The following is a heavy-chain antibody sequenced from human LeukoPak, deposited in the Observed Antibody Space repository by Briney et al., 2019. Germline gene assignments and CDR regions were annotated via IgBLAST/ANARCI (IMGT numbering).Heavy chain of an antibody. J-gene: IGHJ4*02. Sequence: GGSLRLSCAASAFTFISYATSWVRQVPGKGLEWVSGIRESGIPTYYADSVKGRLTISREYSKDTLYLQISSLRAEDAAVYYCAKHRHSDFDNFFDYWGQGTLVTVSS. CDR3: AKHRHSDFDNFFDY. V-gene: IGHV3-23*01. CDR1: AFTFISYA. CDR2: IRESGIPT. D-gene: IGHD3-22*01.